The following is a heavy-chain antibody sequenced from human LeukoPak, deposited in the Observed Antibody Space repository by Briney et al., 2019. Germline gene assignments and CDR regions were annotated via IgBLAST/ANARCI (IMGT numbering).Heavy chain of an antibody. V-gene: IGHV3-30*18. CDR2: ISYDGSNK. CDR1: GFTFSSYG. Sequence: GGSLRLSCAASGFTFSSYGMRWVRQAPGKGLEWVAVISYDGSNKYYADSVKGRFTISRDNSKNTLYLQMNSLRAEDTAVYYCAKEISALDAFDIWGQGTMVTVSS. J-gene: IGHJ3*02. CDR3: AKEISALDAFDI. D-gene: IGHD2-15*01.